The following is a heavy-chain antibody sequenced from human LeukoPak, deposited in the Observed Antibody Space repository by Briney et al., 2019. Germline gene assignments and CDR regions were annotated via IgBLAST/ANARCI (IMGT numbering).Heavy chain of an antibody. Sequence: SETLSLTCAVYGGSFSGYYWSWIRQPPGKGLEWIGEINHSGSTNYSPSLKSRVTISVDTSKNQFSLKLSSVTAADTAVYYCARDIDSSSDPWGQGTLVTVSS. CDR1: GGSFSGYY. J-gene: IGHJ5*02. CDR2: INHSGST. D-gene: IGHD3-22*01. CDR3: ARDIDSSSDP. V-gene: IGHV4-34*01.